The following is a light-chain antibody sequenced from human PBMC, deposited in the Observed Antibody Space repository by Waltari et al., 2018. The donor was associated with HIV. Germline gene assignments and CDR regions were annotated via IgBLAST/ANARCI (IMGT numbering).Light chain of an antibody. Sequence: SSQLTQDPTVSVALGHPVRITCQGDSLSTYSARWYQQKPGPAPILFIYSKDNRPSGIPDRFSAASSGNTASLTITGAQAEDEADYYCNSRDSSSSHNWVFGGGTKLTVL. CDR3: NSRDSSSSHNWV. J-gene: IGLJ3*02. CDR2: SKD. V-gene: IGLV3-19*01. CDR1: SLSTYS.